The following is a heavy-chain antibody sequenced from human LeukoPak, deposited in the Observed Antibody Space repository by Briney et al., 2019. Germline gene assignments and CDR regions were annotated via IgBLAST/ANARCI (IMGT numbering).Heavy chain of an antibody. D-gene: IGHD3-16*01. Sequence: GGSLRLSCAASGFTFSSYAMSWVRQAPGKGLEWVANINYNGGEKYYVDSVKGRFTVSRDNAKNSLYLQMNILRAEDTAVYYCARDSKGDYFDYWGQGTLVTVSS. CDR2: INYNGGEK. CDR3: ARDSKGDYFDY. CDR1: GFTFSSYA. J-gene: IGHJ4*02. V-gene: IGHV3-7*01.